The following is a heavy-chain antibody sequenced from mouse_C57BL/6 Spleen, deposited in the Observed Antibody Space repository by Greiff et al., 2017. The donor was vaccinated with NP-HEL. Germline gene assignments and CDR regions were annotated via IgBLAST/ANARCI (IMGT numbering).Heavy chain of an antibody. Sequence: DVQLVESGGGLVKPGGSLKLSCAASGFTFSDYGMHWVRQAPEKGLEWVAYISSGSSTIYYADPVKGRFTISRDNAKNTLFLQMTSLRSEDTAMYYCARITGTGRYFDYWGQGTTLTVSS. D-gene: IGHD4-1*01. V-gene: IGHV5-17*01. CDR2: ISSGSSTI. CDR1: GFTFSDYG. CDR3: ARITGTGRYFDY. J-gene: IGHJ2*01.